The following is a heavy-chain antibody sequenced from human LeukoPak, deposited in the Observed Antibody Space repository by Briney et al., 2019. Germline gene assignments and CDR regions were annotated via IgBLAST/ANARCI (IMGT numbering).Heavy chain of an antibody. V-gene: IGHV1-46*01. CDR2: INPSGGST. CDR1: GYTFTGYY. Sequence: ASVKVSCKASGYTFTGYYMHWVRQAPGQGLEWMGIINPSGGSTSYAQKFQGRVTMTRDTSTSTVYMELRSLRSEDTAVYYCARDYSRSIFYYWGQGTLVTVSS. CDR3: ARDYSRSIFYY. J-gene: IGHJ4*02. D-gene: IGHD3-3*02.